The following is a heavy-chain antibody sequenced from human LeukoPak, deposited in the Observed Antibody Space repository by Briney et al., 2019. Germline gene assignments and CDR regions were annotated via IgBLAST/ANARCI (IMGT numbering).Heavy chain of an antibody. CDR2: IYYSGST. CDR1: GGSVSGGSYY. CDR3: ARAAGGIAAFDY. V-gene: IGHV4-61*01. D-gene: IGHD6-6*01. Sequence: SETLSLTCTVSGGSVSGGSYYWSWIRQPPGKGLEWIGYIYYSGSTNYNPSLKSRVTVSADTSKNQFSLKLSSVTAADTAVYYCARAAGGIAAFDYWGQGTLVTVSS. J-gene: IGHJ4*02.